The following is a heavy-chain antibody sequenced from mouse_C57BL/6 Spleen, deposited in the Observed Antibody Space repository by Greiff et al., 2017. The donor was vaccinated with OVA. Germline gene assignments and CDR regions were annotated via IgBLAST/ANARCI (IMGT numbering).Heavy chain of an antibody. J-gene: IGHJ2*01. CDR3: ARQATGSFDY. CDR1: GFTFSSYG. CDR2: ISSGGSYT. V-gene: IGHV5-6*01. Sequence: EVQGVESGGDLVKPGGSLKLSCAASGFTFSSYGMSWVRQTPDKRLEWVATISSGGSYTYYPDSVKGRFTISRDNAKNTLYLQMISLKSEDTAMYYCARQATGSFDYWGQGTTLTVSS. D-gene: IGHD4-1*02.